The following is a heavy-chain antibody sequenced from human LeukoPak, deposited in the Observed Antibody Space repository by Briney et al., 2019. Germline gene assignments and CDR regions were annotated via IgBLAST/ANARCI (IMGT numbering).Heavy chain of an antibody. J-gene: IGHJ4*02. CDR3: VRNLAVAGTCFDS. V-gene: IGHV3-7*03. CDR1: GFTFRNYW. Sequence: GGSLRLSCAASGFTFRNYWMSWVRQAPGTGLEWVANTKQDGSDRNYVTSVRGRFTISRDNAESSLFLQMNSLRAEDTAVYYCVRNLAVAGTCFDSWGRGPLVTVSS. CDR2: TKQDGSDR. D-gene: IGHD6-19*01.